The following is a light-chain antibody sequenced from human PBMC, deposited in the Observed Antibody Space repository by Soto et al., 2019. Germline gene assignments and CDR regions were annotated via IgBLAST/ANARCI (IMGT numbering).Light chain of an antibody. J-gene: IGLJ2*01. CDR1: SSDIGDYDF. Sequence: QSALTQPASLSGSPGQSITISCTGTSSDIGDYDFVSWYQQHPGKPPKLIIYEVTNRPSGISTRFSGSKSGNTASLTISGLQAEDEADYHCSSFTSISTVIFGGWTQLTVL. CDR3: SSFTSISTVI. CDR2: EVT. V-gene: IGLV2-14*01.